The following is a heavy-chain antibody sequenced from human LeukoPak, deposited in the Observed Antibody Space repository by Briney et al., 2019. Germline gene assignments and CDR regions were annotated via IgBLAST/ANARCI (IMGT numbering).Heavy chain of an antibody. Sequence: ASVKVSCKTSGYTFTGYDINWVRQAPGQGLEWMGWMKSNSGDTHFAQKFLGRVTMTRNISISTAFMELSSLRSEDTAVYYCARGEYSSSWYPFDYWGQGSLVTVSS. CDR2: MKSNSGDT. CDR1: GYTFTGYD. J-gene: IGHJ4*02. D-gene: IGHD6-13*01. CDR3: ARGEYSSSWYPFDY. V-gene: IGHV1-8*01.